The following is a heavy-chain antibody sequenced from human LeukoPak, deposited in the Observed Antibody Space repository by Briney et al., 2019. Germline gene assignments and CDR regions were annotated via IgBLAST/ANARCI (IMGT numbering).Heavy chain of an antibody. D-gene: IGHD3-22*01. CDR2: MNPNSGNT. J-gene: IGHJ4*02. CDR1: GYTFTSYD. V-gene: IGHV1-8*02. CDR3: ARDPRPSYDSSDYYYPGDY. Sequence: ASVKVSCKASGYTFTSYDINWVRQATGQGLEWMGWMNPNSGNTGYAQKLQGRVTMPTDTSTSTAYMELRSLRSEDTAVYYCARDPRPSYDSSDYYYPGDYWGQGTLVTVSS.